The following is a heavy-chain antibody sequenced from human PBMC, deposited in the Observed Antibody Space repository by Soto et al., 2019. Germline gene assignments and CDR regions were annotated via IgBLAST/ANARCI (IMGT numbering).Heavy chain of an antibody. V-gene: IGHV1-24*01. CDR1: GYTLTELS. D-gene: IGHD2-2*01. J-gene: IGHJ6*02. CDR2: FDPEDGET. Sequence: ASVKVSCKVSGYTLTELSMHWVRQAPGKGLEWMGGFDPEDGETIYAQKFQGRVTMTEDTSTDTAYMELSSLRSEDTAVYYCAFGPAAYYYYGMDVWGQGTTVTVSS. CDR3: AFGPAAYYYYGMDV.